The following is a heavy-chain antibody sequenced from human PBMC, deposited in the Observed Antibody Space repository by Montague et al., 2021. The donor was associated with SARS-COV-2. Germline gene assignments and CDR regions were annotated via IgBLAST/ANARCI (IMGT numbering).Heavy chain of an antibody. CDR2: IYYSGST. CDR1: GGSISSGGYY. V-gene: IGHV4-31*03. CDR3: ARVKSMITFGGVSVLFDY. D-gene: IGHD3-16*02. J-gene: IGHJ4*02. Sequence: SLTCTVSGGSISSGGYYWSWIRQHPGKGLEWIGYIYYSGSTYYNPSLKSRVTISVDTSKNQFSPKLISVTAADTAVYYCARVKSMITFGGVSVLFDYWGQGTLVTVSS.